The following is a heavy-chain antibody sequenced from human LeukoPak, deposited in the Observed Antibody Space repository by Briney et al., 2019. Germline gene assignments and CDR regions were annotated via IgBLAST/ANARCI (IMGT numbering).Heavy chain of an antibody. Sequence: SETLSLTCTVSGGSISSSSYYWGWIRQPPGKGLEWIGSIYYSGSTYYNPSLKSRVTVSVDTSKNQFSLKLSSVTAADTAVYYCARQLHPYYFDYWGQGTLVTVSS. CDR2: IYYSGST. J-gene: IGHJ4*02. V-gene: IGHV4-39*01. CDR3: ARQLHPYYFDY. CDR1: GGSISSSSYY. D-gene: IGHD2-2*01.